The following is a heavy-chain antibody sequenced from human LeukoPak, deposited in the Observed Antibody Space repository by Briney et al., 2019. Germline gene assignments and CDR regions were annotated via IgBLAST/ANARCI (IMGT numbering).Heavy chain of an antibody. CDR3: VREAPFGAFDI. Sequence: ASVKVSCKASGYTFATYATHWVRQAPGQRLEWMGWSNAGNGNTKYSQEFQGRVTITRDTSASTAYMELSSLRSEDMAVYYCVREAPFGAFDIWGQGTMVTVSS. J-gene: IGHJ3*02. D-gene: IGHD2/OR15-2a*01. CDR2: SNAGNGNT. CDR1: GYTFATYA. V-gene: IGHV1-3*02.